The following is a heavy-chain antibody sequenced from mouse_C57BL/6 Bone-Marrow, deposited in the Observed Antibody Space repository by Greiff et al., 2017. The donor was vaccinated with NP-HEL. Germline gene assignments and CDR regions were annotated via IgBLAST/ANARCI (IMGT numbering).Heavy chain of an antibody. V-gene: IGHV3-1*01. CDR3: ASDYGSSLFAY. D-gene: IGHD1-1*01. CDR1: GYSITSGYD. Sequence: EVKVEESGPGMVKPSQSLSLTRTVTGYSITSGYDWHWIRHFPGNKLEWMGYISYSGSTNYNPSLKSRISITHDTSKNHFFLKLNSVTTEDTATYYCASDYGSSLFAYWGQGTLVTVSA. CDR2: ISYSGST. J-gene: IGHJ3*01.